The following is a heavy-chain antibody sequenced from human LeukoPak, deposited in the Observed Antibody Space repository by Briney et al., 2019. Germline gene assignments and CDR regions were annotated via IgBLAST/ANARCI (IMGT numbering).Heavy chain of an antibody. CDR3: ARAASHDDFWSPWTDMDV. D-gene: IGHD3-3*01. Sequence: GASVKVSCQASGYTFTGHYMHWVRQAPGQGLAWMGWINHNNGGTNYVQRFQGRVTMTRDTSISTAYMELSRLRSDDAALYYGARAASHDDFWSPWTDMDVWGKGTTVTVSS. CDR2: INHNNGGT. J-gene: IGHJ6*03. CDR1: GYTFTGHY. V-gene: IGHV1-2*02.